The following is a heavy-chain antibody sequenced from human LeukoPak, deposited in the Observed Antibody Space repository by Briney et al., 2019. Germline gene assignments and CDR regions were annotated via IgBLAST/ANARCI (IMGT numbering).Heavy chain of an antibody. Sequence: GGSLRLSCAASGFTFSSYEMNWVRQAPGKGLEWVSSISSSSSYIYYADSVKGRFTISRDNAKNSLSLQMNSLRAEDTAVYYCARDRLLEGRDYHYYYYMDVWGIGTTVTVSS. CDR1: GFTFSSYE. V-gene: IGHV3-21*01. D-gene: IGHD1-1*01. J-gene: IGHJ6*03. CDR3: ARDRLLEGRDYHYYYYMDV. CDR2: ISSSSSYI.